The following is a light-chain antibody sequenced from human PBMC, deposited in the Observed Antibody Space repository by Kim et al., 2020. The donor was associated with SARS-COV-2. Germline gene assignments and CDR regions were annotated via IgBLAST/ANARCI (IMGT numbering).Light chain of an antibody. J-gene: IGKJ1*01. CDR2: VAS. V-gene: IGKV1-27*01. Sequence: AYQGDRAPTTCRAIQDISNYLAWFQLKPGKAPKLLIYVASAWPPGVPARFSGSGSGTDFTRTVTSLQPEDVATYYCQKCDSAPCTFVQGTKVDIK. CDR3: QKCDSAPCT. CDR1: QDISNY.